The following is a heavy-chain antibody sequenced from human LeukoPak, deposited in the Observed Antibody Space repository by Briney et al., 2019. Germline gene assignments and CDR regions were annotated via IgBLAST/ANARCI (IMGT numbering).Heavy chain of an antibody. D-gene: IGHD3-22*01. CDR1: GYTFTSYY. CDR3: ATDSSGYYLCAFDI. CDR2: IIPILGIA. J-gene: IGHJ3*02. V-gene: IGHV1-69*02. Sequence: SVKVSCKASGYTFTSYYMHWVRQAPGQGLEWMGRIIPILGIANYAQKFQGRVTITADKSTSTAYMELSSLRSEDTAVYYCATDSSGYYLCAFDIWGQGTMVTVSS.